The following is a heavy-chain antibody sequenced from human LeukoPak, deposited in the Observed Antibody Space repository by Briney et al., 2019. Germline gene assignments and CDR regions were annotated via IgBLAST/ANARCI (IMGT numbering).Heavy chain of an antibody. V-gene: IGHV3-23*01. CDR3: AKGITMVRGVIPDYFDY. CDR1: GFTFSSYA. J-gene: IGHJ4*02. D-gene: IGHD3-10*01. Sequence: GGSLRLSCAASGFTFSSYAMSWVRQAPGEGLEWVSAISGSGGSTYYADSVKGRFTISRDNSKNTMYLQMNSLRAEDTAVYYRAKGITMVRGVIPDYFDYWGQGTLVTVSS. CDR2: ISGSGGST.